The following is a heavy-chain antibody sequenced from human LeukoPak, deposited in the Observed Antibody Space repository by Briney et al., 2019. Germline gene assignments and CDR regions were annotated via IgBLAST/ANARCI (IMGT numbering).Heavy chain of an antibody. J-gene: IGHJ4*02. Sequence: GASVKVSCKASGYTFADYHIHWVRQAPGQGLEWMGWISPKNGGTNFAQNFQDRVSMTRDTSINTAYMELSRLRSDDTAVYYCARDREQGSGWEKFDFWGQGTLATVSS. CDR1: GYTFADYH. D-gene: IGHD6-19*01. CDR3: ARDREQGSGWEKFDF. V-gene: IGHV1-2*02. CDR2: ISPKNGGT.